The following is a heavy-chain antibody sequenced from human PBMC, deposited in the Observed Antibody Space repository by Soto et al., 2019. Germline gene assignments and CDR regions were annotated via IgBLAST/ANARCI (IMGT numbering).Heavy chain of an antibody. Sequence: EVQLVESGGGLVKPGGSLRLSCAASGFTFSSYSMNWVRQAPGKGLEWVSSISSSSSYIYYADSVKGRFTISRDNAKNSLYLQMNSLRAEDTAVYYCARDPSFYGDWNAFDIWGQGTMVTVSS. CDR2: ISSSSSYI. D-gene: IGHD4-17*01. V-gene: IGHV3-21*01. J-gene: IGHJ3*02. CDR3: ARDPSFYGDWNAFDI. CDR1: GFTFSSYS.